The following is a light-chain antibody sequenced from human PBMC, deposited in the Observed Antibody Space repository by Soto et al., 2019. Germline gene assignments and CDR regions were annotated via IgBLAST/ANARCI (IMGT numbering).Light chain of an antibody. J-gene: IGKJ5*01. Sequence: EIVLTQSPGTLSLSPGERATLSCRASQRVSNSYLAWYQQKPGQAPRLLIYGASSRATGIPDRFSGSGSGTDFTLTISRLEPEDFAVYSCQQYGTSPPGTFGQGTRLEIK. V-gene: IGKV3-20*01. CDR1: QRVSNSY. CDR3: QQYGTSPPGT. CDR2: GAS.